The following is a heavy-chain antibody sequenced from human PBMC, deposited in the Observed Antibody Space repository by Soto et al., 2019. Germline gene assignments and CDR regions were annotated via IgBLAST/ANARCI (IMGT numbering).Heavy chain of an antibody. D-gene: IGHD3-9*01. CDR3: AREEDYDILTGFNYGMDV. V-gene: IGHV3-21*01. CDR2: ISSSSSYI. Sequence: EVQLVESGGGLVKPGGSLRLSCAASGFTFSSYSMNWVRQAPGKGLEWVSSISSSSSYIYYADSVKGRFNISRDNAKNSLYLQMNSLRDEDTAVYYCAREEDYDILTGFNYGMDVWGQGTTVTVSS. J-gene: IGHJ6*02. CDR1: GFTFSSYS.